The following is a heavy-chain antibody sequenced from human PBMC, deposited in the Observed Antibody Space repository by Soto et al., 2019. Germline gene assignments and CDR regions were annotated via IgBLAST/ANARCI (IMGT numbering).Heavy chain of an antibody. CDR2: INSDGSST. D-gene: IGHD6-19*01. CDR3: AVAVAGPTAIGY. CDR1: GFTFSSYW. Sequence: EVQLVESGGGLVQPGGSLRLSCAASGFTFSSYWMHWVRQAPGKGLVWVSRINSDGSSTSYADSVKGRFTISRDNAETTLYLQKNSLRAEDTAVYYCAVAVAGPTAIGYWGQGTLVTVSS. V-gene: IGHV3-74*01. J-gene: IGHJ4*02.